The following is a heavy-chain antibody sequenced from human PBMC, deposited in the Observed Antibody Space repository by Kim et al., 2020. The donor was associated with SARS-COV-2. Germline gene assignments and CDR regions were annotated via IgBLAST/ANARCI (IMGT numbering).Heavy chain of an antibody. CDR2: IYYSGST. CDR3: ARGSLDY. CDR1: GGSISSYY. J-gene: IGHJ4*02. V-gene: IGHV4-59*01. Sequence: SETLSLTCTVSGGSISSYYWSWIRQPPGKGLEWIGYIYYSGSTNYNPSLKSRVTISVDTSKNQFSLKLSSVTAADTAVYYCARGSLDYWGQGTLVTVSS.